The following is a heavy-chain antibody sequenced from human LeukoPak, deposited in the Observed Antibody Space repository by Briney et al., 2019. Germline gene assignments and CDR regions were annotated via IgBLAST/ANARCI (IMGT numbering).Heavy chain of an antibody. Sequence: SETLSLTCTVSGVSISSSSYYWGWLRQPPGKGLEWIGCIYYSGSNYDNPSLNSRVTISVDTSKNQFSLKVSSVTAADTAVYYCARGGEYYYGSGSYPENYFDYGGQGTLVTVSS. CDR1: GVSISSSSYY. D-gene: IGHD3-10*01. V-gene: IGHV4-39*07. CDR2: IYYSGSN. CDR3: ARGGEYYYGSGSYPENYFDY. J-gene: IGHJ4*02.